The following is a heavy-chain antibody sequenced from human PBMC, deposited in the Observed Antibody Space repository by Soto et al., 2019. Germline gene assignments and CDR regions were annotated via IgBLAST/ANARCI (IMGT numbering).Heavy chain of an antibody. Sequence: ASVKVSFKASGYTFTSYGISWVRQAPGQGLEWMGRISAYNGNTNYAQKLQGRVTMTTDTSTSTAYMELRSLRSDDTAVYYCARDTYYYSVRDFDYWGQGTLVTVSS. D-gene: IGHD3-10*02. CDR3: ARDTYYYSVRDFDY. V-gene: IGHV1-18*01. CDR1: GYTFTSYG. J-gene: IGHJ4*02. CDR2: ISAYNGNT.